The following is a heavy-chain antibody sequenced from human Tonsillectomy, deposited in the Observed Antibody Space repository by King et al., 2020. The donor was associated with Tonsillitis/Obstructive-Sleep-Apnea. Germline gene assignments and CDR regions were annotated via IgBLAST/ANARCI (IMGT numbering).Heavy chain of an antibody. CDR3: VKSLSQGLAPHDC. V-gene: IGHV3-64D*06. Sequence: VQLVESGGGLVQPGGSLRLSCSASGFTFSSYSMHWVRQAPGKGLEYVSGINNDGGYTPYADSVKGRFSISRDNSKNTLYLKMNSLRVEDTALYYCVKSLSQGLAPHDCWGRGILVTVSP. CDR2: INNDGGYT. CDR1: GFTFSSYS. J-gene: IGHJ4*02. D-gene: IGHD3-3*02.